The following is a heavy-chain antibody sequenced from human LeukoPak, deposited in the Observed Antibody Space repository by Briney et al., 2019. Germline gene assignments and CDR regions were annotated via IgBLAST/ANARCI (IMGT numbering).Heavy chain of an antibody. J-gene: IGHJ6*03. CDR1: GFTFSTYS. V-gene: IGHV3-48*01. CDR3: ARPPGYYYYYYMDV. Sequence: GGSLRLSCAASGFTFSTYSMNWVRQAPGKGLEWVSYISSSSSTIYYADSVKGRFTISRDNAKNSLYLQVNSLRAEDTAVYYCARPPGYYYYYYMDVWGKGTTVTVSS. CDR2: ISSSSSTI.